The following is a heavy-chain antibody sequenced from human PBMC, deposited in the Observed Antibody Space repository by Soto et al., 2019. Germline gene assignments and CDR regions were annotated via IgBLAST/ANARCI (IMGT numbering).Heavy chain of an antibody. CDR3: ARAGEWELPVDY. CDR1: GFTFSSYG. Sequence: RRLSCAASGFTFSSYGMHWVRQAPGKGLEWVAVIWYDGSNKYYADSVKGRFTISRDNSKNTLYLQMNSLRAEDTAVYYCARAGEWELPVDYWGQGTLVTVSS. V-gene: IGHV3-33*01. J-gene: IGHJ4*02. CDR2: IWYDGSNK. D-gene: IGHD1-26*01.